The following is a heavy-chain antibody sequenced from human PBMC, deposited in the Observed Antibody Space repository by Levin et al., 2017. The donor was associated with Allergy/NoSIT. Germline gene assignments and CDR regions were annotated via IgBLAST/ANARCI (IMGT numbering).Heavy chain of an antibody. V-gene: IGHV3-48*03. J-gene: IGHJ4*02. CDR3: AGNRYYYDSSGYYYFDY. CDR2: ISSSGSTI. CDR1: GFTFSSYE. Sequence: GGSLRLSCAASGFTFSSYEMNWVRQAPGKGLEWVSYISSSGSTIYYADSVKGRFTISRGNAKNSLYLQMNSLRAEDTAVYYCAGNRYYYDSSGYYYFDYWGQGTLVTVSS. D-gene: IGHD3-22*01.